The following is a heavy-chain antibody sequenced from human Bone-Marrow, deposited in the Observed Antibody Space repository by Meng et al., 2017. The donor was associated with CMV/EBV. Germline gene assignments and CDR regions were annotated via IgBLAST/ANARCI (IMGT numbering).Heavy chain of an antibody. Sequence: SVKVSCKASGGTFSSYAISWVRQAPGQGLEWMGGIIPIFGTANYAQKFQGRVTITTDESTSTAYMELSSLRSDDTAVYYCARDAWAPGDLSIVGATSYYGMDVWGQGTTVTV. D-gene: IGHD1-26*01. J-gene: IGHJ6*02. CDR1: GGTFSSYA. CDR3: ARDAWAPGDLSIVGATSYYGMDV. CDR2: IIPIFGTA. V-gene: IGHV1-69*05.